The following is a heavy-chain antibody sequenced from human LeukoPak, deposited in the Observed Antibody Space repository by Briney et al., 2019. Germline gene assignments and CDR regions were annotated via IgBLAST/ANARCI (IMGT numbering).Heavy chain of an antibody. D-gene: IGHD2-15*01. CDR1: GGTFSSYA. Sequence: ASVKVSCKASGGTFSSYAISWVRQAPGQGLEWMGRIIPILGIANYAQKFQGRVTITADTSTSTAYMELRSLRSDDTAVYYCARVVVVAATRFDPWGQGTLVTVSS. CDR3: ARVVVVAATRFDP. CDR2: IIPILGIA. J-gene: IGHJ5*02. V-gene: IGHV1-69*04.